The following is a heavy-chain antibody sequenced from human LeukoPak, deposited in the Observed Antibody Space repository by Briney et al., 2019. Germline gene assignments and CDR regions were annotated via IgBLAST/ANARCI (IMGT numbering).Heavy chain of an antibody. CDR2: TSSGGNT. D-gene: IGHD1-1*01. Sequence: GGSLRLSCAASGFTVSSNYMNWVRQAPGKRLEWVSVTSSGGNTYYADSVKGRFTISRDNSKNTLYLQMNSLRAEDTAVYYCARDPRSGTGIWGQGTLVTVSS. J-gene: IGHJ4*02. CDR1: GFTVSSNY. V-gene: IGHV3-66*01. CDR3: ARDPRSGTGI.